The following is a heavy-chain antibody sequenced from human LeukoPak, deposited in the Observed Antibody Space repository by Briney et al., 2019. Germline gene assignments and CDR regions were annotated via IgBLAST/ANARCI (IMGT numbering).Heavy chain of an antibody. Sequence: GGSLSLSCAASGFTFSSYAMSWVRQAPGKGLEWVSAISGSGGSTYYADSVKGRFTISRDNSKTTLYLQMDSLRAEDTAVYYCAKWGYSSSWLDYWGQGTLVTVSS. D-gene: IGHD6-13*01. CDR1: GFTFSSYA. V-gene: IGHV3-23*01. CDR2: ISGSGGST. J-gene: IGHJ4*02. CDR3: AKWGYSSSWLDY.